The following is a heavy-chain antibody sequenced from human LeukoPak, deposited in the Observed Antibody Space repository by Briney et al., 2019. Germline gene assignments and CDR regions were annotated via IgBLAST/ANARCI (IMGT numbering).Heavy chain of an antibody. Sequence: SETLSLTCAVYGGSFSGYYWSWIRQPPGKGLEWIGEINHSGSTNYNPSLKSRVTISVDTSKNQFSLKLSSVTAADTAVYYCARPTCSSTSCYGWFDYWGQGTLVTVSS. V-gene: IGHV4-34*01. CDR3: ARPTCSSTSCYGWFDY. D-gene: IGHD2-2*01. J-gene: IGHJ5*01. CDR2: INHSGST. CDR1: GGSFSGYY.